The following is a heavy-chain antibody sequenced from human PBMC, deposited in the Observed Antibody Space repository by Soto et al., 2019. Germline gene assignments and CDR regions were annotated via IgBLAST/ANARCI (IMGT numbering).Heavy chain of an antibody. Sequence: GGSLRLSCAASGFTFSSYGTHWVRQAPGKGLEWVAVISYNGSNKYYADSVKGRFTISRDNAKNSLYLQMNSLRAEDTALYYCAKDGNFAPRDYYYYMDVWGKGTTVTVSS. V-gene: IGHV3-30*18. CDR2: ISYNGSNK. CDR1: GFTFSSYG. D-gene: IGHD1-1*01. CDR3: AKDGNFAPRDYYYYMDV. J-gene: IGHJ6*03.